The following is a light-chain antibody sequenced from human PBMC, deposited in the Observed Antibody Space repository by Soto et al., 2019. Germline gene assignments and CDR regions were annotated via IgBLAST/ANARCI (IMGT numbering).Light chain of an antibody. CDR3: CSFAGSSTFV. CDR2: EGS. V-gene: IGLV2-23*03. CDR1: SSDVGSYNL. Sequence: QSALTQPASVSGSPGQSITISCTGTSSDVGSYNLVSWYQQHPGKAPKLMIYEGSKRPSGVPNRFSGSKSGNTASLTISGLQTEDEAEYYCCSFAGSSTFVFGEGTKLTVL. J-gene: IGLJ3*02.